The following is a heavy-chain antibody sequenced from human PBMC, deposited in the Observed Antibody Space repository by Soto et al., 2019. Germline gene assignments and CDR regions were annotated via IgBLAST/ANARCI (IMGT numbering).Heavy chain of an antibody. V-gene: IGHV4-31*02. J-gene: IGHJ6*02. Sequence: SETLSLTCTVSGGSISSGGYYWSWIRQHPGKGLEWIGYIYYSGSTYYNPSLKSRVTISVDTSKNQFSLKLSSVTAADTAVYYCARRNLHSPQIYGMDVWGQGTTVTVS. CDR2: IYYSGST. CDR1: GGSISSGGYY. D-gene: IGHD4-4*01. CDR3: ARRNLHSPQIYGMDV.